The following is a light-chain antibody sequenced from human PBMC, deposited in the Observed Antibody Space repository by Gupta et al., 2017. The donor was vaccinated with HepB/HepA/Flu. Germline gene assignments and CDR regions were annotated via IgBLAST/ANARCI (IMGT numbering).Light chain of an antibody. CDR2: END. Sequence: QSVLTQPPSVSAAPGQKVTTSCSGSSSNIGNNYVSWYQHLPGPAPNLLIYENDRRPSGIPARFSGSKSGTSATLGITGLQAGDEADYYCGTWDSSLSGVVFGGGTKLTVL. V-gene: IGLV1-51*02. J-gene: IGLJ2*01. CDR1: SSNIGNNY. CDR3: GTWDSSLSGVV.